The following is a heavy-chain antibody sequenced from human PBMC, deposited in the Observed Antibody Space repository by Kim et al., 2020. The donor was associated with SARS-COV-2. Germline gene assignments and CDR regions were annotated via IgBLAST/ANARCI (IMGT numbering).Heavy chain of an antibody. CDR3: ARECIPPNPQLGYNWFDP. D-gene: IGHD2-21*01. J-gene: IGHJ5*02. V-gene: IGHV3-21*01. CDR1: GFTFSSYS. CDR2: ISSSSSYI. Sequence: GGSLRLSCAASGFTFSSYSMNWVRQAPGKGLEWVSSISSSSSYIYYADSVKGRFTISRDNAKNSLYLQMNSLRAEDTAVYYCARECIPPNPQLGYNWFDPWGQGTLVTVSS.